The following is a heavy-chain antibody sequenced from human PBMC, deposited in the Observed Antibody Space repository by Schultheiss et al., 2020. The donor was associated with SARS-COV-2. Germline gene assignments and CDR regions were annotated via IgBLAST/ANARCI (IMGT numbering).Heavy chain of an antibody. CDR1: GFTFSNAW. V-gene: IGHV3-48*01. Sequence: GGSLRLSCAASGFTFSNAWMSWVRQAPGKGLEWVSYISTSGSPIYYADSVKGRFTISRDNSKNTLFLQMNSLRAEDTAVYYCTVSMDVWGQGTTVTVSS. CDR2: ISTSGSPI. CDR3: TVSMDV. J-gene: IGHJ6*02.